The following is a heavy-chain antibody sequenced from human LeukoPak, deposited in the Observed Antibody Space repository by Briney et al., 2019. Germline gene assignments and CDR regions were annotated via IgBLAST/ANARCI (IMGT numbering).Heavy chain of an antibody. CDR2: IYYSGST. V-gene: IGHV4-59*01. D-gene: IGHD3-10*01. Sequence: SETLSLTCTVSGGSISSYYWSWIRQPPGQGLEWIGYIYYSGSTNYNPSLKSRVTIFVDTSKNQFSLKVNSVTAADTAVYYCARTPEYGLLYFDYWGQGTLVTVSS. CDR3: ARTPEYGLLYFDY. J-gene: IGHJ4*02. CDR1: GGSISSYY.